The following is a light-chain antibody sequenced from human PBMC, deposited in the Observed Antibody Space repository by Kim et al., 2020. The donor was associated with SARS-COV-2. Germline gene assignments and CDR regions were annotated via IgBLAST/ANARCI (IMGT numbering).Light chain of an antibody. J-gene: IGKJ4*01. Sequence: LSPGERATLSCRASQSVSSYLAWYQQKPGQAPRLLIYDASNRATGIPARFSGSGSGTDFTLTISSLEPEDFAVYYCQQRSNWPKLTFGGGTKVEI. V-gene: IGKV3-11*01. CDR1: QSVSSY. CDR2: DAS. CDR3: QQRSNWPKLT.